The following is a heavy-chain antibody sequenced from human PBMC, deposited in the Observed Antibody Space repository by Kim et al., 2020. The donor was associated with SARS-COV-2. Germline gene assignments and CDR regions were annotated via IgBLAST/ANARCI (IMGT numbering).Heavy chain of an antibody. CDR3: ARRLRITMIVVAGGDWFDP. CDR1: GGSISSGGYY. J-gene: IGHJ5*02. D-gene: IGHD3-22*01. CDR2: IYYSGST. V-gene: IGHV4-31*03. Sequence: SETLSLTCTVSGGSISSGGYYWSWIRQHPGKGLEWIGYIYYSGSTYYNPSLKSRVTISVDTSKNQFSLKLSSVTAADTAVYYCARRLRITMIVVAGGDWFDPWGQGTLVTVSS.